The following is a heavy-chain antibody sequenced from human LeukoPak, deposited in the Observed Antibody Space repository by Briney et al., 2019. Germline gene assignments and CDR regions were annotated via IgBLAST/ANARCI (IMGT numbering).Heavy chain of an antibody. CDR2: IIPVLGRA. J-gene: IGHJ5*02. V-gene: IGHV1-69*08. D-gene: IGHD3-22*01. CDR3: ARDRRITMIVVAVNWFDP. CDR1: GDTFSSYT. Sequence: SVKVSCKASGDTFSSYTISWVRQAPGQGLEWMGRIIPVLGRANYAQKFQGRVTITADKFTSTAYMELSSLRSEDTAVYYCARDRRITMIVVAVNWFDPWGQGTLVTVSS.